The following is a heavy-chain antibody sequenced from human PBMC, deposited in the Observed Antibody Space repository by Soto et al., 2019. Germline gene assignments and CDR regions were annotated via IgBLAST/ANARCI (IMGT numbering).Heavy chain of an antibody. V-gene: IGHV3-9*01. CDR3: AKGSPQTQPATAACFDY. CDR1: GFTFDDYA. J-gene: IGHJ4*02. Sequence: EVQLVESGGGLVQPGRSLRLSCAASGFTFDDYAMHWVRQAPGKGLEWVSGISWNSGSIGYADSVKGRFTISRDNAKNSLYLQMNSLRAEDTALYYCAKGSPQTQPATAACFDYWGQGTLVTVSS. CDR2: ISWNSGSI. D-gene: IGHD2-2*01.